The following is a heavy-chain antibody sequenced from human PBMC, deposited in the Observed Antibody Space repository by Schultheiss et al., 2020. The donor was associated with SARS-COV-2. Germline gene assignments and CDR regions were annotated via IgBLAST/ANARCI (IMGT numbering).Heavy chain of an antibody. D-gene: IGHD1-26*01. CDR2: IIPIFGIA. V-gene: IGHV1-69*10. Sequence: SVKVSCKASGGTFSSYAISWVRQAPGQGLEWMGGIIPIFGIANYAQKFQGRVTITADKSTSTAYMELSSLRSDDTAVYYCARDLDGATVAFDIWGQGTTVTVSS. CDR1: GGTFSSYA. J-gene: IGHJ3*02. CDR3: ARDLDGATVAFDI.